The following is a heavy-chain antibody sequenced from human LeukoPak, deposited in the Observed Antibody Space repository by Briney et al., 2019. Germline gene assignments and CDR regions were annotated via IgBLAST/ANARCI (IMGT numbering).Heavy chain of an antibody. Sequence: PSETLSLTCAVYGGSFSGFYWSWVRQLPGKGLEWIGEISHSGTTYFNPSLKSRVTVSVDTSKSQFSLRLDSMTAADTAVYYCARGGLDTRRGGYFDYWGQGILVTVSS. J-gene: IGHJ4*02. D-gene: IGHD5-18*01. V-gene: IGHV4-34*01. CDR3: ARGGLDTRRGGYFDY. CDR2: ISHSGTT. CDR1: GGSFSGFY.